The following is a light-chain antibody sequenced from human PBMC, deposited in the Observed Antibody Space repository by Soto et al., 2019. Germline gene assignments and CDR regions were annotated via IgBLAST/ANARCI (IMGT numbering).Light chain of an antibody. Sequence: EIVLTQSPGTLSLSPGERATLSCRASPSVSSYLAWYQQKPGQAPRRLIYGASSRATGIPDRFSGSGSGTDFTLTISRLEPEDFAVYYCQQYGRPSRTFGQETKVEIK. J-gene: IGKJ1*01. CDR1: PSVSSY. V-gene: IGKV3-20*01. CDR3: QQYGRPSRT. CDR2: GAS.